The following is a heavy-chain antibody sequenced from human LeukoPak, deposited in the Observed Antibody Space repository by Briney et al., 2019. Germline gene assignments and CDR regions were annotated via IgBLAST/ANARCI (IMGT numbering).Heavy chain of an antibody. V-gene: IGHV3-48*01. CDR2: ISSSSSTI. Sequence: GGSLRLSCAASGFTFSSYSMNWVRQAPGKGLEWVSYISSSSSTIYYADSVKGRFTISRDNSKNTLYLQMNSLRAEDTAVYYCAKDLGGPDAFDIWGQGTMVTVSS. D-gene: IGHD1-26*01. CDR1: GFTFSSYS. CDR3: AKDLGGPDAFDI. J-gene: IGHJ3*02.